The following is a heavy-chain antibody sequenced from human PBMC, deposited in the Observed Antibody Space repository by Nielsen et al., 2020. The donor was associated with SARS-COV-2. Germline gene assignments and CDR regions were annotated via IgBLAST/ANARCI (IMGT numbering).Heavy chain of an antibody. CDR2: INSDGSST. CDR3: ATPGIVAAGPYYYYYGMDV. V-gene: IGHV3-74*01. Sequence: VRQMPGKGLVWVSRINSDGSSTSDADSVKGRFTISRENAKNTLYLQMNSLRAEDTAVYYCATPGIVAAGPYYYYYGMDVWGQGTTVTVSS. J-gene: IGHJ6*02. D-gene: IGHD6-13*01.